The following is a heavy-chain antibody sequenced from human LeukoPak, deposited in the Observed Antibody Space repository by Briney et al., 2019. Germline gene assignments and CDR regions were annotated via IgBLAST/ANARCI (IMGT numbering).Heavy chain of an antibody. V-gene: IGHV3-53*01. J-gene: IGHJ3*02. CDR3: ANSPHGLLWFGELIGGGAFDI. CDR2: IYSDGRT. Sequence: PGGSLRLSCAGSRFIVSSNYMNWVRQAPGKGLEWVSIIYSDGRTYYADSVKGRFTISRDNSKNTLYLQMNSLRAEDTAVYYCANSPHGLLWFGELIGGGAFDIWGQGTMVTVSS. D-gene: IGHD3-10*01. CDR1: RFIVSSNY.